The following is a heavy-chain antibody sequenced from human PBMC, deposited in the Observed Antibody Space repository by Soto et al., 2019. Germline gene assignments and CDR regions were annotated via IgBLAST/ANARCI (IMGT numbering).Heavy chain of an antibody. Sequence: EVQLVESGGGLVQPGGSLRLSCAASGFTFSSYWMSWVHQAPGKGLEWVANIKQDGSEKYYVDSVKGRFTISRDNAKNSLYLQMNSLRAEDTAVYYCARVAYCGGDCYRNFDYWGQGTLVTVSS. D-gene: IGHD2-21*02. V-gene: IGHV3-7*05. CDR2: IKQDGSEK. CDR1: GFTFSSYW. CDR3: ARVAYCGGDCYRNFDY. J-gene: IGHJ4*02.